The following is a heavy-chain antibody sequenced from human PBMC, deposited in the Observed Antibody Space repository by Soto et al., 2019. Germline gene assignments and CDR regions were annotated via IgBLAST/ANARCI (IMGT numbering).Heavy chain of an antibody. Sequence: SETLSLTCAVYDGSSNNYYWSWIRQPPGKGLEWIGEINHSGSTNYNASLKSRVTISEDTSKKQFSLELRFVTAADTAVYYCARGGLIRGVLYYWGQGTLVTVSS. D-gene: IGHD3-10*01. V-gene: IGHV4-34*01. CDR2: INHSGST. CDR1: DGSSNNYY. CDR3: ARGGLIRGVLYY. J-gene: IGHJ4*02.